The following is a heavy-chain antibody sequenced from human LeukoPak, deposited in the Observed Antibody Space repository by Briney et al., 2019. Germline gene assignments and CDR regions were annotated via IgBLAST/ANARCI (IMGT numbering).Heavy chain of an antibody. J-gene: IGHJ5*02. Sequence: SETLSLTCAVYGGSFSGYYWSWIRQPPGKGLEWIGETNHSGSTNYNPSLKSRVTISVDTSKNQFSLKLSSVTAADTAVYYCARETCSSTSCSENWFDPWGQGTLVTVSS. V-gene: IGHV4-34*01. CDR3: ARETCSSTSCSENWFDP. D-gene: IGHD2-2*01. CDR1: GGSFSGYY. CDR2: TNHSGST.